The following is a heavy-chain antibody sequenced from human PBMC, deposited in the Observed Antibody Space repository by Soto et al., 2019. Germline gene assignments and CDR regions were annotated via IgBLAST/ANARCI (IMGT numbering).Heavy chain of an antibody. CDR3: TTQLVQEATGFDY. Sequence: PGGSLRLSCAASGFTFSNAWMSWVRQAPGKGLEWVGRIKSKTDGGTTDYAAPVKGRFTISRDDSKNTLYLQMNSLKTEDTAVYYCTTQLVQEATGFDYWGQGTLVTVSS. D-gene: IGHD6-13*01. V-gene: IGHV3-15*01. CDR2: IKSKTDGGTT. CDR1: GFTFSNAW. J-gene: IGHJ4*02.